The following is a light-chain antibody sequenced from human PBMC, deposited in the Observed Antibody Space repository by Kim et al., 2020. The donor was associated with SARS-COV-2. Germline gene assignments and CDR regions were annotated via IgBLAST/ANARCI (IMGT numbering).Light chain of an antibody. CDR3: QQYNSWWT. Sequence: SGCPGERATLSCRASQSVSSNLVWYQQKPGQAPRLLIYGASTRATGIPARFSGSGSGTEFTLTISSLQSEDIAVYYCQQYNSWWTFGQGTKVDIK. J-gene: IGKJ1*01. CDR2: GAS. V-gene: IGKV3-15*01. CDR1: QSVSSN.